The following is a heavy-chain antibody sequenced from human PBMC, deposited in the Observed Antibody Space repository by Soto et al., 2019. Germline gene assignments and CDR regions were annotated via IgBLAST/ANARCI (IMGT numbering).Heavy chain of an antibody. CDR3: ARGGPRITMVRVHRSAYNWFDP. CDR1: GGSFSGYY. Sequence: KPSETLSLTCAVYGGSFSGYYWSWIRQPPGKGLEWIGEINHSGSTNYNPSLKSRVTISVDTSKNQFSLKLSSVTAADTAVYYCARGGPRITMVRVHRSAYNWFDPWGQGTLVTVSS. V-gene: IGHV4-34*01. CDR2: INHSGST. J-gene: IGHJ5*02. D-gene: IGHD3-10*01.